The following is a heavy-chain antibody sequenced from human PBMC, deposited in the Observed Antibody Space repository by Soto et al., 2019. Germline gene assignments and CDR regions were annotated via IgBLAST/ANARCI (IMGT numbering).Heavy chain of an antibody. CDR3: ARGVYPYRIAVAVG. D-gene: IGHD6-19*01. J-gene: IGHJ4*02. CDR1: GFTFSSYA. CDR2: ISSNGGST. Sequence: EVQLVESGGGVVQPGGSLRLSCAASGFTFSSYAMHWVRQAPGKGLEYVSAISSNGGSTYYANSVKGRFTISRDNSKNTLYLQMRSLRAEDMAVYYGARGVYPYRIAVAVGWGLGSLVAVCS. V-gene: IGHV3-64*01.